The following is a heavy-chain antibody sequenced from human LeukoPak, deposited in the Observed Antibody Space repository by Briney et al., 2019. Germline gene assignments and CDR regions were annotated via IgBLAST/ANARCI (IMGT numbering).Heavy chain of an antibody. V-gene: IGHV3-15*01. CDR2: IKSNTDGGTT. D-gene: IGHD3-16*01. CDR1: GFTFNNAW. Sequence: PGGSLRLSCTASGFTFNNAWMNWVRQAPGKGLEWVGRIKSNTDGGTTDYAAPVQGRFTISRDDPKNTLYLQMNSLKTEDTAVYYCATEYYYDAFDIWGQGTMVTVSS. CDR3: ATEYYYDAFDI. J-gene: IGHJ3*02.